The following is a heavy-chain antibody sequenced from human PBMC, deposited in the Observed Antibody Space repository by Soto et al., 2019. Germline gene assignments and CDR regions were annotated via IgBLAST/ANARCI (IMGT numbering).Heavy chain of an antibody. V-gene: IGHV4-4*07. D-gene: IGHD3-3*01. CDR1: GGAISGYY. Sequence: PSETLSLTCTVTGGAISGYYWTWIRQSDGEGLEWIGRIYSSGSTNYNPSLKSRVTISLDTSMNYFSLRLGSVTAADTAVYYCARGQRFSDWFDPWGQGTLVTVSS. CDR2: IYSSGST. CDR3: ARGQRFSDWFDP. J-gene: IGHJ5*02.